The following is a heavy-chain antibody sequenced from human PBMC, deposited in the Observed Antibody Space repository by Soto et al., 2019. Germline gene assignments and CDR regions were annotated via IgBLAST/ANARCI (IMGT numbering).Heavy chain of an antibody. V-gene: IGHV3-30*18. J-gene: IGHJ2*01. CDR1: GFTFSSYG. Sequence: QVQLVESGGGVVQPGRSLRLSCAASGFTFSSYGMHWVRQAPGKGLEWVAVISYDGSNKYYADSVKGRFTISRDNSKNTLYLQMNSLRAEDTAVYYCAKGRRSSGWYGWYFDLWGRGTLVTVSS. CDR3: AKGRRSSGWYGWYFDL. D-gene: IGHD6-19*01. CDR2: ISYDGSNK.